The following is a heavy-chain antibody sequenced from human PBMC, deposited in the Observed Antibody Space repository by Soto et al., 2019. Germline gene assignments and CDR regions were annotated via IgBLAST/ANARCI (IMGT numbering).Heavy chain of an antibody. Sequence: KPGGSLRLSCAASGFTFSNAWMSWVRQAPGKGLEWVGRIKSKTDGGTTDYAAPVKGRFTISRDDSKNTLYLQMNSLKTEDTAVYYCTTDLRNVLRFLEWLPGGNYYGMDVWGQGTTVTVSS. CDR3: TTDLRNVLRFLEWLPGGNYYGMDV. J-gene: IGHJ6*02. CDR2: IKSKTDGGTT. D-gene: IGHD3-3*01. V-gene: IGHV3-15*01. CDR1: GFTFSNAW.